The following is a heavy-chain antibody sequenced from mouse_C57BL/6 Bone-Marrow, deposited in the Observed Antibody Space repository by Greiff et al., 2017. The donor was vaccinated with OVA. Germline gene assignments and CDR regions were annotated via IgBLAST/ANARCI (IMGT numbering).Heavy chain of an antibody. CDR1: GYTFTDYN. J-gene: IGHJ3*01. D-gene: IGHD2-4*01. V-gene: IGHV1-18*01. CDR2: INSNNGGT. CDR3: ARGGYYDYDGGAWFAD. Sequence: VQLQQSGPELAKPGASVKIPCKASGYTFTDYNMDWVKQSHGKSLEWIGDINSNNGGTIYNQKFKGKATLTVDKSSSTAYMELRSLTSEEAAVYYCARGGYYDYDGGAWFADWGQGALVTVSA.